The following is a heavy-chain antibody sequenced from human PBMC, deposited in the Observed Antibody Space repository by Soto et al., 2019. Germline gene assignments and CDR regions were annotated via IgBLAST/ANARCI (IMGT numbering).Heavy chain of an antibody. V-gene: IGHV3-33*01. D-gene: IGHD1-26*01. J-gene: IGHJ6*02. Sequence: PGGSLSLSCAASGFTFSSYGMHWVRQAPGKGLEWVAVIWYDGSNKYYADSVKGRFTISRDNSKNTLYLQMNSLRAEDTAVYYCARCWGLRYYYYGMDVWGQGTTVTVSS. CDR3: ARCWGLRYYYYGMDV. CDR2: IWYDGSNK. CDR1: GFTFSSYG.